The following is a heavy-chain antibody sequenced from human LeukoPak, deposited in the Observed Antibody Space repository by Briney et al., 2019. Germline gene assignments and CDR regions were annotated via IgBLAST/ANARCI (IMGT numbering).Heavy chain of an antibody. CDR3: ARVGGYSYGSFDY. V-gene: IGHV4-30-2*01. D-gene: IGHD5-18*01. J-gene: IGHJ4*02. CDR2: IYHSGST. CDR1: GGSISSGGYS. Sequence: SETLSLTCAVSGGSISSGGYSWRWIRQPPGKGLEWIGYIYHSGSTYYNPSLKSRVTISVDRSKNQFSLKLSSVTAADTAVYYCARVGGYSYGSFDYWGQGTLVTVSS.